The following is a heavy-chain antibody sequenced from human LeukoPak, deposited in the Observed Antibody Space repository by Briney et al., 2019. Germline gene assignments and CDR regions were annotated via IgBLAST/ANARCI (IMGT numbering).Heavy chain of an antibody. CDR2: IYPGYSDT. J-gene: IGHJ4*02. CDR3: ARHIAAGGIFDY. Sequence: GEPLKTSSKGPGYSVTNYRIAWVRQMPGKGPEWLGIIYPGYSDTRTSPSFQGQVTSSADKSISTAYLQWSSLKASDIAMYYCARHIAAGGIFDYWGQGNLVTVSP. V-gene: IGHV5-51*01. D-gene: IGHD6-13*01. CDR1: GYSVTNYR.